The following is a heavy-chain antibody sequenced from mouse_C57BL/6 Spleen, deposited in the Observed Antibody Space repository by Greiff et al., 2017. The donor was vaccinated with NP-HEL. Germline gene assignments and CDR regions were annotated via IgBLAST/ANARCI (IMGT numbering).Heavy chain of an antibody. CDR1: GYAFSSSW. J-gene: IGHJ2*01. CDR2: IYPGDGDT. D-gene: IGHD2-3*01. V-gene: IGHV1-82*01. Sequence: VQLQESGPELVKPGASVKISCKASGYAFSSSWMNWVKQRPGKGLEWIGRIYPGDGDTNYNGKFKGKATLTADKSSSTAYMQLSSLTSEDSAVYFCAKVYDGYYGYWGQGTTLTVSS. CDR3: AKVYDGYYGY.